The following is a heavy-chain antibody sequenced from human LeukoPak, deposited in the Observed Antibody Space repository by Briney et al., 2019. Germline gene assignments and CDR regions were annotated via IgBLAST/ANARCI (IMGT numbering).Heavy chain of an antibody. Sequence: SETLSLTCAVYGGSFSGYYWSWIRQPPGKGLEWIGEINHSGSTNYNPSLKSRVTISVDTSKNQFSLKLSSVTAADTAVYYCASPAVAGTNYYYYYMDVWRKGTTVTVSS. D-gene: IGHD6-19*01. J-gene: IGHJ6*03. CDR2: INHSGST. CDR3: ASPAVAGTNYYYYYMDV. CDR1: GGSFSGYY. V-gene: IGHV4-34*01.